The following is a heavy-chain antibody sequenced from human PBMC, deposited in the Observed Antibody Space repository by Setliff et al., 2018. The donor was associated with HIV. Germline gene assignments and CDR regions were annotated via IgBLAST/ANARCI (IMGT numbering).Heavy chain of an antibody. CDR2: IKQDGRER. D-gene: IGHD2-2*01. CDR1: GFTISDYW. J-gene: IGHJ6*03. CDR3: ARGRRVSSNYYYYYYMDV. V-gene: IGHV3-7*03. Sequence: GGSLRLSCAGSGFTISDYWMSWVRQAPGKGLEWVANIKQDGRERYNVDSVKGRFTISRDNANNSLYLQLNSLRAEDTAVYYCARGRRVSSNYYYYYYMDVWGKGTTVTSP.